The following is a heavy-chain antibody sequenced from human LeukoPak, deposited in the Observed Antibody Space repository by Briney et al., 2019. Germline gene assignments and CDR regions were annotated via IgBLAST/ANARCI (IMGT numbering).Heavy chain of an antibody. Sequence: GGSLRLSCAASGFTVSSNYMSWVRQAPGKGLEWVSVIYSGGSTYYADSVKGRFTISRDNSKNTLYLQMNSLRAEDTAVYYCARESNGWYINYWGQGTLVTVSS. CDR3: ARESNGWYINY. CDR2: IYSGGST. CDR1: GFTVSSNY. D-gene: IGHD6-19*01. V-gene: IGHV3-66*01. J-gene: IGHJ4*02.